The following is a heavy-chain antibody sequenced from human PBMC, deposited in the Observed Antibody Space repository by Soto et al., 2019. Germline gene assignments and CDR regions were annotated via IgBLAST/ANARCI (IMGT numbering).Heavy chain of an antibody. V-gene: IGHV1-69*01. D-gene: IGHD3-10*01. CDR2: IIPVFPAV. CDR3: ARGESVMGRGVAYSSGMDV. CDR1: GGTLSYYA. Sequence: QVQLVQSGAEVKKPGSSVKVSCKASGGTLSYYAITWVRQAPGQGLDWLGEIIPVFPAVNYAQSFQGRVTITADESTRTAYMELSSLRSDDTAVYYCARGESVMGRGVAYSSGMDVWGQGTTVIVSS. J-gene: IGHJ6*02.